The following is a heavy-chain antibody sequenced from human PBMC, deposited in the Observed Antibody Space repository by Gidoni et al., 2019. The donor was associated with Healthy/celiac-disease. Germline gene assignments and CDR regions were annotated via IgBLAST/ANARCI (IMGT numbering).Heavy chain of an antibody. D-gene: IGHD4-17*01. V-gene: IGHV4-61*02. CDR1: GGSISRGSYY. J-gene: IGHJ6*02. Sequence: QVQLQESGPGLVKPSQTLSLTCTVSGGSISRGSYYWSWIRQPAGKGLEWIGRIYTSGSTNYNPSLKSRVTMSVDTYKNQFSLKLSSVTAADTAVYYCARGLSTVTTSRYYYYGMDVWGQGTTVTVSS. CDR3: ARGLSTVTTSRYYYYGMDV. CDR2: IYTSGST.